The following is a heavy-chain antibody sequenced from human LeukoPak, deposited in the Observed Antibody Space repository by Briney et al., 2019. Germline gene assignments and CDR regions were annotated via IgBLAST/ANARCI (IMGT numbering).Heavy chain of an antibody. J-gene: IGHJ4*02. CDR3: ARLRSSSWFPCFDY. V-gene: IGHV3-11*01. Sequence: GGSLRLSCTASGFTLSSYEMSWIRQAPGKGLEWVSSIDYSGGSTYYADSVKGRFTISRDNAKNSLYLQMNSLRAEDTAVYYCARLRSSSWFPCFDYWGQGTLVTVSS. CDR2: IDYSGGST. D-gene: IGHD6-13*01. CDR1: GFTLSSYE.